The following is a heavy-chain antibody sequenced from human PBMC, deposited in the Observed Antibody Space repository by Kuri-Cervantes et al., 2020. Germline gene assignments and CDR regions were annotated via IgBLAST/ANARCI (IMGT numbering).Heavy chain of an antibody. CDR1: GFNFSTYW. CDR2: IKEDGSEK. V-gene: IGHV3-7*02. Sequence: GGSLRLSCAASGFNFSTYWMTWVRQAPGKGLEWVANIKEDGSEKDYVDSVKGRFTISRDNAKNSLYLQMNSLRAEDTAVYYCARVISIAVAGGGYFDYWGQGTLVTVSS. J-gene: IGHJ4*02. CDR3: ARVISIAVAGGGYFDY. D-gene: IGHD6-19*01.